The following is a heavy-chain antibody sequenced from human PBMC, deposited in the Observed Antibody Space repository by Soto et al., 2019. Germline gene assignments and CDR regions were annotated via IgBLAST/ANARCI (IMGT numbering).Heavy chain of an antibody. D-gene: IGHD1-26*01. CDR1: GYTPTNYD. Sequence: QVPLVQSGPEVKKPGASVTVSCKTSGYTPTNYDIGWVRQAPGQGLEWMGWISAYNGNRNSAQKLQGRLTMTTDTSTHTASMARRSLRSADTAVYFCARALYRPRTYYAFDNWGQGTPVTVSS. V-gene: IGHV1-18*01. CDR2: ISAYNGNR. CDR3: ARALYRPRTYYAFDN. J-gene: IGHJ4*02.